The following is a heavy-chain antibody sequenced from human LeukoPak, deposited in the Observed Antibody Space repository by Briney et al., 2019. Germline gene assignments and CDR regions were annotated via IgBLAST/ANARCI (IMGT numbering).Heavy chain of an antibody. D-gene: IGHD2-21*01. CDR3: ASLPLRDSNDAFDI. CDR1: GFTFSSYA. V-gene: IGHV3-64*01. Sequence: GGSLRLSCAASGFTFSSYAMHWVRQAPGKGLEYVSAISSNGGSTYYANSVKGRFTISRDNSKNTLYLQMNSLRAEDTAVYYCASLPLRDSNDAFDIWGQGTMVTVSS. J-gene: IGHJ3*02. CDR2: ISSNGGST.